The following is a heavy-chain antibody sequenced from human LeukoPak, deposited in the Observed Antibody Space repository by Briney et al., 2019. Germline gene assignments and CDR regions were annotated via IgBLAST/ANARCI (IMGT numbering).Heavy chain of an antibody. V-gene: IGHV4-39*01. D-gene: IGHD4-17*01. CDR1: GGSINSRSYY. Sequence: PSETLSLTCTVSGGSINSRSYYWGWIRRPPGKGLEWIGSVYYGGTTYYNPSLKSRVTISEDTSKNQFSLKLSSVTAADTAVYYCARRATTVTTGYYYYMDVWGKGTTVTVSS. CDR3: ARRATTVTTGYYYYMDV. CDR2: VYYGGTT. J-gene: IGHJ6*03.